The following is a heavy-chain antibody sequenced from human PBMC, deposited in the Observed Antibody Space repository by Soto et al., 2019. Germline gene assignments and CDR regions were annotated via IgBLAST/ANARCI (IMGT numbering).Heavy chain of an antibody. CDR3: AHSTPFRLYSSSWYGYVGKGWFDP. CDR2: IYWDDDK. J-gene: IGHJ5*02. Sequence: QITLKESGPTLVKPTQTLTLTCTFSGFSLSTSGVGVGWIRQPPGKALEWLALIYWDDDKRYSPSLKSRLTITKDTSKNQVVLTMTNMDPVDTATYYCAHSTPFRLYSSSWYGYVGKGWFDPWGQGTLVTVSS. V-gene: IGHV2-5*02. D-gene: IGHD6-13*01. CDR1: GFSLSTSGVG.